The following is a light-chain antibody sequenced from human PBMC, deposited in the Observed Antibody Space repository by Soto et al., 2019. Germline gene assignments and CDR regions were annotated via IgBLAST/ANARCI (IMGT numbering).Light chain of an antibody. CDR2: NTN. Sequence: QTVVTQEPSLSVSPGRTVTLTCGFTSGSVSTSYYPSWYQQTPGQAPRTLIYNTNSRSSGVPDRFSGSILGNKAALTITGAQADDESDYYCVLYMGSGVWVFGGGTKLTVL. V-gene: IGLV8-61*01. J-gene: IGLJ3*02. CDR1: SGSVSTSYY. CDR3: VLYMGSGVWV.